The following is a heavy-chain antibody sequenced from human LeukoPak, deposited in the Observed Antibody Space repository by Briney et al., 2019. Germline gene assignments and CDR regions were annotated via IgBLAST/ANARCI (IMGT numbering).Heavy chain of an antibody. D-gene: IGHD5-12*01. CDR2: IKSKTDGGTT. CDR1: GFTFSNAW. CDR3: TTESGYEGLFDY. J-gene: IGHJ4*02. Sequence: GGSLRLSCAASGFTFSNAWMSWVRQAPGKGPEWVGRIKSKTDGGTTDFAAPVKGRFTISRDDSKNTLYLQMNSLKSEDTAVYYCTTESGYEGLFDYWGQGTLVTVSS. V-gene: IGHV3-15*01.